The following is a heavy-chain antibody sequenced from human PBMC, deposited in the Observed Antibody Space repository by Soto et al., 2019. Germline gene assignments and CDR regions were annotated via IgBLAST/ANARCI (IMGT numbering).Heavy chain of an antibody. CDR3: ARDRLMATAGTARHYFGLDV. D-gene: IGHD5-18*01. Sequence: TLSLTCTVSGGSIRSGGYYWSWVRQNPRRGLEWIGNIYYSGNTYYNPSLKSRLTISVDTSKNQFSLNLSFVTAADTAVYYCARDRLMATAGTARHYFGLDVWGQGTTVTVSS. CDR2: IYYSGNT. V-gene: IGHV4-31*03. CDR1: GGSIRSGGYY. J-gene: IGHJ6*02.